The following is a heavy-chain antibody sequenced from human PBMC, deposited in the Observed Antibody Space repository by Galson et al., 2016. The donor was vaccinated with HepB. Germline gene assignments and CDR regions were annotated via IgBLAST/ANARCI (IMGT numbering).Heavy chain of an antibody. D-gene: IGHD5-18*01. CDR2: IWYDGSNK. J-gene: IGHJ4*02. V-gene: IGHV3-33*01. Sequence: SLRLSCAASGFTFSNCAMHWVRQAPGKGLEWVAGIWYDGSNKYYADSVEGRFTISRDNSKNTLYLQMNSLRAEDTAVYHCARDQRIHLWSPSSPDYWGQGTLVTVST. CDR3: ARDQRIHLWSPSSPDY. CDR1: GFTFSNCA.